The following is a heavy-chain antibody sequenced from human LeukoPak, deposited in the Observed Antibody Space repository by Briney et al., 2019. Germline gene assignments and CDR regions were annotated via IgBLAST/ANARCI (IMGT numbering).Heavy chain of an antibody. Sequence: GGSLRLSCAASGFTFDDYAMHWVRQAPGKGLEWVSGISWNSGSIAYADSVRGRFTISRDNAKKSLYLQMNSLRAEDTALYYCAKDSGYSTGSPRGWGQGTLVTVSS. J-gene: IGHJ4*02. CDR3: AKDSGYSTGSPRG. D-gene: IGHD2-8*02. V-gene: IGHV3-9*01. CDR1: GFTFDDYA. CDR2: ISWNSGSI.